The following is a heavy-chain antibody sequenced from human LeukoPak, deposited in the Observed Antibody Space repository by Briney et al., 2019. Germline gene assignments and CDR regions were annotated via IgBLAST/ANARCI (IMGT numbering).Heavy chain of an antibody. CDR1: GFTCSSCW. CDR2: VNEDGTAK. V-gene: IGHV3-7*01. J-gene: IGHJ5*02. CDR3: EAPATA. Sequence: GGSLRFSCAVSGFTCSSCWMNWVRQAPGKGLEWVATVNEDGTAKFYVDSVKGRFTIFRDNTRSSLDLQMNSLTVEDTAMYYCEAPATAWGQGTLVTVS.